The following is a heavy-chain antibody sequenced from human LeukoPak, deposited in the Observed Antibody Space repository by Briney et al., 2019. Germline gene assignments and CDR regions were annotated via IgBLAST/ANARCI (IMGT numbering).Heavy chain of an antibody. CDR1: GGTFSSYA. CDR2: MIPILGIA. Sequence: SVKVSCKASGGTFSSYAISGVRQAPGQGLEWMGRMIPILGIANYAQKFQGRVMITADKSTSTAYMELSSLRSEDTAVYYCATGSAITYGQRFEYWGQGTLVTVSS. D-gene: IGHD1-20*01. V-gene: IGHV1-69*04. J-gene: IGHJ4*02. CDR3: ATGSAITYGQRFEY.